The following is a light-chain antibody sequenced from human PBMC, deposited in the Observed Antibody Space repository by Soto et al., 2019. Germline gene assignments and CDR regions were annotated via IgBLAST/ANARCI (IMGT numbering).Light chain of an antibody. V-gene: IGLV2-14*01. CDR3: TSWTTSNSYV. CDR2: DVS. J-gene: IGLJ1*01. Sequence: QSALTQPAAVSGSPAQSITISCTGTNSDVGGYNYVSWYQQHPGKAPKLMIFDVSNRPSGVSNRFPGSKSGNTASLTISGLQAEDEADYYCTSWTTSNSYVFGTGTKVTVL. CDR1: NSDVGGYNY.